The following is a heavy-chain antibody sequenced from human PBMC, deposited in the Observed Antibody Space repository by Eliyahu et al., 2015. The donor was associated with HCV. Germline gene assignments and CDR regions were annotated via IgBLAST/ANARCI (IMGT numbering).Heavy chain of an antibody. CDR2: IHYSGST. D-gene: IGHD6-19*01. CDR3: ASGGGGIAVTGTGGWFDP. CDR1: GGXITTYY. Sequence: QVQLQESGPGLVKPSETLSLTXTVPGGXITTYYWSWIRQPPGKGLEWIGDIHYSGSTNYNPSLKSRVTISIDTSKNQFSLNLTSVTAADTAMYYCASGGGGIAVTGTGGWFDPWGQGTLVTVSS. J-gene: IGHJ5*02. V-gene: IGHV4-59*01.